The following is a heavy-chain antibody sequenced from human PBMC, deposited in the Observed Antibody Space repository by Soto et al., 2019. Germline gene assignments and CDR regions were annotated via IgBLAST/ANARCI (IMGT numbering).Heavy chain of an antibody. CDR1: GFTFSSYS. D-gene: IGHD3-22*01. CDR3: ARDPSYYYDSSGKATDY. V-gene: IGHV3-21*01. Sequence: GGSLRLSCAASGFTFSSYSMNWVRQAPEKGLEWVSSISSSSSYIYYADSVKGRFTISRDNAKNSLYLQMNSLRAEDTAVYYCARDPSYYYDSSGKATDYWGQGTLVTV. J-gene: IGHJ4*02. CDR2: ISSSSSYI.